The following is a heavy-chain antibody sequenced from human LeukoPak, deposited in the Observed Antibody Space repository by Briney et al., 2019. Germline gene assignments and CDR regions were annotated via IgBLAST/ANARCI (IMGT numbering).Heavy chain of an antibody. Sequence: GGSLRLSCVASGFTFSSYGMRCVRQAPGKGLEWVAMISYDGSDKYYAESVQGRFTISRDNSKNTLYLQMNSLRDEDTAMYSCATLLLGVGGDYWGQGTLVSVSS. CDR1: GFTFSSYG. CDR2: ISYDGSDK. D-gene: IGHD2-15*01. J-gene: IGHJ4*02. V-gene: IGHV3-30*03. CDR3: ATLLLGVGGDY.